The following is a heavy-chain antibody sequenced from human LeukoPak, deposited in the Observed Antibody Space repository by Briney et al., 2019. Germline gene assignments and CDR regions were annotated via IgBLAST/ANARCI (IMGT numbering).Heavy chain of an antibody. CDR1: GYIFSTYG. CDR2: INPSGYT. Sequence: ASVKVSCKTSGYIFSTYGISWVRQAPGQGLEWMGIINPSGYTTYAQKFQGRVTMTRDTSTSTVYMELSSLRSEDTAVYYCARDAMSSVTTSPYYFDYWGQGTLVTVSS. D-gene: IGHD4-17*01. V-gene: IGHV1-46*01. CDR3: ARDAMSSVTTSPYYFDY. J-gene: IGHJ4*02.